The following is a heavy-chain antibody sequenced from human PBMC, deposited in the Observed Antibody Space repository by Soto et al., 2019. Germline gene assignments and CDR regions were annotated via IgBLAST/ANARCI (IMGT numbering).Heavy chain of an antibody. D-gene: IGHD6-13*01. CDR1: GFTFSSYG. V-gene: IGHV3-30*18. CDR2: ISYDGSNK. Sequence: GGSLRLSCAASGFTFSSYGMHWVRQAPGKGLEWVAVISYDGSNKYYADSVKGRFTISRDNSKNTLYLQMNSLRAEDTAVYYCAKDKAAHIAARPYYYYYGMDVWGQGTTVTVSS. CDR3: AKDKAAHIAARPYYYYYGMDV. J-gene: IGHJ6*02.